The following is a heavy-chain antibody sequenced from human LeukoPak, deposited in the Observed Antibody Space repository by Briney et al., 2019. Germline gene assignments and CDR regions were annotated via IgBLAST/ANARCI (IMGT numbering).Heavy chain of an antibody. CDR3: ARDAWATEWELRTYWFDP. CDR2: IDTANGNT. J-gene: IGHJ5*02. V-gene: IGHV1-3*04. D-gene: IGHD1-26*01. CDR1: GYTFTNHA. Sequence: ASVKVSCKASGYTFTNHAMHWVRQAPGQGLEWMGWIDTANGNTKYLQKFQGRVTMTTDTSTSTAYMELRSLRSDDTAVYYCARDAWATEWELRTYWFDPWGQGTLVTVSS.